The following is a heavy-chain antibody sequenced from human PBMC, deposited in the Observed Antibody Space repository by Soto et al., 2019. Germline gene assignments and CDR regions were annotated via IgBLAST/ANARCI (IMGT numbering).Heavy chain of an antibody. Sequence: GGSLRLSCAASGFTFMSYGMHWVHQSPGKGLEWVAVIWYDGSNKYYADSVKGRFTISRDNSKNTLYLQMNSLTAEDTAVYYCARDENDSSGLSDYWGQGTLVTVSS. CDR1: GFTFMSYG. CDR3: ARDENDSSGLSDY. J-gene: IGHJ4*02. D-gene: IGHD3-22*01. V-gene: IGHV3-33*01. CDR2: IWYDGSNK.